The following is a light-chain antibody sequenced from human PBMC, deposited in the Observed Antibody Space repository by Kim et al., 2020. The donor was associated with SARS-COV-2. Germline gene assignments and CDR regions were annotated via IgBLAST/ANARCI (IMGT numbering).Light chain of an antibody. CDR2: FDS. Sequence: APEKKASIPCGGHDIVTKSGPWYQTQPGQAPVLVIYFDSNRPSGIPERFSGSNSGNTATLTISRVEAGDEADYYCQVCDSSTDHWVFGGGTQLTVL. J-gene: IGLJ3*02. V-gene: IGLV3-21*04. CDR3: QVCDSSTDHWV. CDR1: DIVTKS.